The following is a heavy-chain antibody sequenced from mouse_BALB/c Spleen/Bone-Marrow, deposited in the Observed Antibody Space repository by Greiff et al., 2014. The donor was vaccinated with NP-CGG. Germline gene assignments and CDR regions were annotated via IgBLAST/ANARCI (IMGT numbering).Heavy chain of an antibody. V-gene: IGHV14-3*02. Sequence: DVKLQESGAELVKPGASVKLSCTASGFNIKDTYMHWVKQRPEQGLEWIGRIDPANGNTKYDPKFQGKATITADTSSNTAYLQISSLTSEDTAIYYCAPYYYGSSQFAYWGQGTLVTVSA. CDR2: IDPANGNT. CDR3: APYYYGSSQFAY. J-gene: IGHJ3*01. D-gene: IGHD1-1*01. CDR1: GFNIKDTY.